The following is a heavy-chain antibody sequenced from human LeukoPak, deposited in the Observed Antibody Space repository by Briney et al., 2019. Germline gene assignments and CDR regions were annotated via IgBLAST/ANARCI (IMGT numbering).Heavy chain of an antibody. CDR2: IYYSGST. J-gene: IGHJ5*02. V-gene: IGHV4-59*13. D-gene: IGHD3-10*01. CDR1: GGSISSYY. Sequence: SETLSLTCTVSGGSISSYYWSWIRQPLGKGLEWIGYIYYSGSTNYNPSLKSRVTISVDTSKNQFSLKLSSVTAADTAVYYCARFVVRGGVNWFDPWGQGTLVTVSS. CDR3: ARFVVRGGVNWFDP.